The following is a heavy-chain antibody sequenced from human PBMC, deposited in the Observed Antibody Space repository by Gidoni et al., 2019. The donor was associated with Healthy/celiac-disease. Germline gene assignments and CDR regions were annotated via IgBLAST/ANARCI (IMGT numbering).Heavy chain of an antibody. J-gene: IGHJ4*02. CDR2: SRGSGGST. D-gene: IGHD3-22*01. Sequence: EVQLLESGGGLVQPGGSLRLSCAASGFTFSSYAMSWVRQAPGKGLEWVSASRGSGGSTYYADSVKGRFTISRDNSKNTLYLQMNSLRAEDTAVYYCATHPNNSPNHSNGSDYWGQGTLVTVSS. CDR1: GFTFSSYA. CDR3: ATHPNNSPNHSNGSDY. V-gene: IGHV3-23*01.